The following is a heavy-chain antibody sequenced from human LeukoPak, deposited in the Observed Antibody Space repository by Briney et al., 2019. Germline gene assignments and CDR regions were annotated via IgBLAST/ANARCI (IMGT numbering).Heavy chain of an antibody. J-gene: IGHJ4*02. CDR2: IDPSDSYT. V-gene: IGHV5-10-1*01. CDR3: ARGSYLTADY. D-gene: IGHD1-20*01. CDR1: GYSFTSYW. Sequence: GESLKISCKSSGYSFTSYWISWVRQMPGKGLEWMGRIDPSDSYTNYSPSFQGHVTMSADKSISTAYLQWSSLKASDTAIYYCARGSYLTADYWGQGTLVTVSS.